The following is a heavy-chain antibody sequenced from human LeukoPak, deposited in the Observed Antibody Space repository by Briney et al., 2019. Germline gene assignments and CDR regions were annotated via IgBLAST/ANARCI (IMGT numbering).Heavy chain of an antibody. V-gene: IGHV4-4*07. J-gene: IGHJ5*02. CDR2: IYTSGST. CDR3: ARDQGSTYYDFWSGQSWFDP. Sequence: SETLSLTCTVSGGSISSYYWSWIRQPAGKGLEWIGRIYTSGSTNYNPSLKSRVTMSVDTSKNQFSLKLSSVTAADTAVYYCARDQGSTYYDFWSGQSWFDPWGQGTLVTVSS. D-gene: IGHD3-3*01. CDR1: GGSISSYY.